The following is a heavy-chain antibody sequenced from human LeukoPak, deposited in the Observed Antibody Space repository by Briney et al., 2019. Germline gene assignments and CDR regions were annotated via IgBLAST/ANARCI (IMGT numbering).Heavy chain of an antibody. V-gene: IGHV3-7*01. CDR2: IKEDGSEK. CDR1: GFPFNSYW. D-gene: IGHD3-10*01. CDR3: ARVGARGYYYMDV. Sequence: GGSLRLSCAASGFPFNSYWMTWVRQAPGKGLEWVANIKEDGSEKYYVDSVKGRFTISRDNAKNSLYLQMNSLRAEDTAVYYCARVGARGYYYMDVWGKGTTVTVSS. J-gene: IGHJ6*03.